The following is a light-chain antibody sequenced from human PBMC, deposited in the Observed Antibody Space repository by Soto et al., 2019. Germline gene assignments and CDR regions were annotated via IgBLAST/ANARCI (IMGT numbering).Light chain of an antibody. V-gene: IGKV1-33*01. Sequence: IQMTQSPSSLSASVGDRVTITCQASQDISNYLNWYQQKPGKAPKLLIYDASNLQTGAPSRFSGGGSGTVFTFTISSLQPEDLATYYCQQYNNGQPTYTFGQGTKVEIK. J-gene: IGKJ2*01. CDR1: QDISNY. CDR3: QQYNNGQPTYT. CDR2: DAS.